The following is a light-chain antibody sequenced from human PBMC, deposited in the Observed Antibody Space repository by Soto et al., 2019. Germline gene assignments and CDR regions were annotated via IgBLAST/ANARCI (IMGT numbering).Light chain of an antibody. V-gene: IGKV3-11*01. CDR2: GAS. J-gene: IGKJ4*01. Sequence: EIVLTQSPATLSLSAGERATLSCRASEGVSTSLAWYQQKPGQAPRLLIYGASNRATGIPARFSGSGSGTEFTLTISSLEAEDFAVYYCQQRFNWPLTFGGGTKVDIK. CDR1: EGVSTS. CDR3: QQRFNWPLT.